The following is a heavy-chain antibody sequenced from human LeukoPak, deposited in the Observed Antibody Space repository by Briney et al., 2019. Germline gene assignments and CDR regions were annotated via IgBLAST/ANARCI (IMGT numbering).Heavy chain of an antibody. CDR2: IYYSGST. CDR3: ARGPGGFWSGYRPFDY. CDR1: GGSFSDYY. D-gene: IGHD3-3*01. Sequence: SETLSLTCAVYGGSFSDYYWSWIRQPPGKGLEWIGYIYYSGSTYYNPSLKSRVTISVDTSKNQFSLKLSSVTAADTAVYYCARGPGGFWSGYRPFDYWGQGTLVTVSS. V-gene: IGHV4-30-4*08. J-gene: IGHJ4*02.